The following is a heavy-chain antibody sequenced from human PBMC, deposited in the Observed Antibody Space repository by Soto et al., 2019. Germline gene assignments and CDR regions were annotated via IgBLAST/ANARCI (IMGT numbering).Heavy chain of an antibody. CDR1: GGSISSSSYY. Sequence: PSETLSLTCTVSGGSISSSSYYWGWIRQPPGKGLEWIGSIYYSGSTYYNPSLKSRVTISVDTSKNQFSLKLSSVTAADTAVYYCARLEALAEYSSSWYYYYYGMDVWGQGTTATVSS. V-gene: IGHV4-39*01. J-gene: IGHJ6*02. D-gene: IGHD6-13*01. CDR3: ARLEALAEYSSSWYYYYYGMDV. CDR2: IYYSGST.